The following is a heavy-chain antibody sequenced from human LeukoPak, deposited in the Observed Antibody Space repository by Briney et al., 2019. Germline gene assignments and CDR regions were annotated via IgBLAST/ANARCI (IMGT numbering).Heavy chain of an antibody. CDR3: AKSRPGRSYYVVDWFDP. V-gene: IGHV3-53*01. D-gene: IGHD1-26*01. Sequence: PGGSLRLSCAASGFTVSSNYMNWVRQAPGKGLEWVSVLYSGGSTNYADSVKGRFTTSRDNSKNTLYLQMNSLRVEDTAVYYCAKSRPGRSYYVVDWFDPWGQGTLVTVSS. CDR2: LYSGGST. J-gene: IGHJ5*02. CDR1: GFTVSSNY.